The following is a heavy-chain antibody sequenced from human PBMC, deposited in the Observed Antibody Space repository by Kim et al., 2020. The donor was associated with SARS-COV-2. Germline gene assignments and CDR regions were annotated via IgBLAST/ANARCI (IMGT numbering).Heavy chain of an antibody. CDR1: GGSISSYY. V-gene: IGHV4-59*01. J-gene: IGHJ4*02. D-gene: IGHD3-10*01. CDR3: ARGNGYYYGSGSNFDY. Sequence: SETLSLTCTVSGGSISSYYWSWIRKPPRKGLEWMGYSYYSGSTNYNPSLKSRVTISVDTSKNQFSLKLSSVTAADTAVYYCARGNGYYYGSGSNFDYWGQGTLVTVSS. CDR2: SYYSGST.